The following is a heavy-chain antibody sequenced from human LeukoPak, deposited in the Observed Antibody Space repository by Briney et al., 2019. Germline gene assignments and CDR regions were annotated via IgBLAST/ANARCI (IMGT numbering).Heavy chain of an antibody. J-gene: IGHJ4*02. D-gene: IGHD6-6*01. V-gene: IGHV4-38-2*02. CDR3: ARATRAARHFDY. Sequence: SETLSLTCTVSGYSISTGYYWDWIRQPPGKGLEWIGTFYHGGSTYYNPSLKSRVTISVDTSKNQFSLNLTSVTAADTAVYYCARATRAARHFDYWGQGTLVTVSS. CDR1: GYSISTGYY. CDR2: FYHGGST.